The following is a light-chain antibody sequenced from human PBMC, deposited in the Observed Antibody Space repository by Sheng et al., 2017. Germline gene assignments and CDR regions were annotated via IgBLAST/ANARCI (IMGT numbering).Light chain of an antibody. Sequence: SHILTQPPSVSVAPGQTAKITCGGNNIGSKSVHWYQQKPGQAPVLVVYDDRDRPSGIPERFSGSNSGNTATLTISRVEAGDEADYYCQVWDSSSDVVFGGGTKLTVL. CDR1: NIGSKS. CDR2: DDR. V-gene: IGLV3-21*02. CDR3: QVWDSSSDVV. J-gene: IGLJ2*01.